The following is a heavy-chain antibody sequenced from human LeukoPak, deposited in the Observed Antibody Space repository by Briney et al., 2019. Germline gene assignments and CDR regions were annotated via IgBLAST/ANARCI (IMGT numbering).Heavy chain of an antibody. V-gene: IGHV3-21*01. CDR1: GFTFSSFS. CDR3: ARDQTPFY. Sequence: GGSLRLSCTASGFTFSSFSMNWVRQAPGKGLEWVSSISTSSSYIYYADSVKGRFTISRDNAKSSMWLQMNSLRDEDTAVYYCARDQTPFYWGQGSLVTVSS. D-gene: IGHD2-15*01. CDR2: ISTSSSYI. J-gene: IGHJ4*02.